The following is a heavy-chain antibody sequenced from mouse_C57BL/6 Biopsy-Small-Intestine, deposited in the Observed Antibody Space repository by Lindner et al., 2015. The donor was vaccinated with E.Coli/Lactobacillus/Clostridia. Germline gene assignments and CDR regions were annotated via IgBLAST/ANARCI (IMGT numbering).Heavy chain of an antibody. V-gene: IGHV1-53*01. J-gene: IGHJ1*01. CDR3: ARVLLRSYDTMDV. CDR2: INPNHGGI. D-gene: IGHD1-1*02. Sequence: SVKVSCKASGYTFTGYYIHWVRQAPGQGLEWVGRINPNHGGINYELNFQGRVITTTDTAISTAYMELSSLRSDDTAVYYCARVLLRSYDTMDVWGQGTTVTVSS. CDR1: GYTFTGYY.